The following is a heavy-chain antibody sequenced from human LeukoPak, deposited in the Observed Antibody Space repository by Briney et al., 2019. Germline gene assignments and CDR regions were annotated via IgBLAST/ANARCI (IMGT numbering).Heavy chain of an antibody. CDR3: ARENYDFWSGYSRGDAFDI. CDR1: GYTFTSYY. CDR2: INPSGGST. J-gene: IGHJ3*02. V-gene: IGHV1-46*01. Sequence: VASVKVSCKASGYTFTSYYMHWVRQAPGQGLEWMGIINPSGGSTSYAQKFQGRVTMTRDMSTSTVYMELSSLRSEDTAVYYCARENYDFWSGYSRGDAFDIWGQGTMVTVSS. D-gene: IGHD3-3*01.